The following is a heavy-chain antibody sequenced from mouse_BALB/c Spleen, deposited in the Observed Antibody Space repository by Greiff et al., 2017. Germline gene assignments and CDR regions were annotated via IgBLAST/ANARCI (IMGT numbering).Heavy chain of an antibody. J-gene: IGHJ4*01. D-gene: IGHD2-14*01. CDR3: ARSNRYGYAMDY. CDR2: ISSGSSTI. V-gene: IGHV5-17*02. Sequence: EVQRVASGGGLVQPGGSRKLSCAASGFTFSSFGMHWVRQAPEKGLEWVAYISSGSSTIYYADTVKGRFTISRDNPKNTLFLQMTSLRSEDTAMDYCARSNRYGYAMDYWGQGTSVTVSS. CDR1: GFTFSSFG.